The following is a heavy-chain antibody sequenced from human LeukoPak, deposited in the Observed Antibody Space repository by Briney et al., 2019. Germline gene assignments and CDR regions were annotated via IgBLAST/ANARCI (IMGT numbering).Heavy chain of an antibody. V-gene: IGHV4-30-2*01. CDR1: GGSISSGGYS. D-gene: IGHD1-26*01. CDR2: IYHSGST. J-gene: IGHJ4*02. Sequence: SETLSLTCAVSGGSISSGGYSWSWIRQPPGKGLEWIGYIYHSGSTYYNPSLKSRVTISVDRSKNQFSLKLSSVTAADTAVYYCARPLGGSYQYYFDYWGQGTLVTVSS. CDR3: ARPLGGSYQYYFDY.